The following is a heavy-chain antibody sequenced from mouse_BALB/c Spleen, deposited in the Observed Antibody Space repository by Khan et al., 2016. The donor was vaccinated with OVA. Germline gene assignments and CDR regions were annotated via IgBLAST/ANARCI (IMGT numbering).Heavy chain of an antibody. D-gene: IGHD1-1*02. CDR1: GYTFTNYW. CDR2: IFPGNSDT. J-gene: IGHJ2*01. Sequence: VRLQQSGTVLARPGASVKMSCKASGYTFTNYWMHWVKQRPGQGLEWIGTIFPGNSDTNYNQKFTGKAKLTAVTSTSTAYMALSSLTNEDSAVYYCASNGFGSYGIWDYWGQGTTLTVSS. V-gene: IGHV1-5*01. CDR3: ASNGFGSYGIWDY.